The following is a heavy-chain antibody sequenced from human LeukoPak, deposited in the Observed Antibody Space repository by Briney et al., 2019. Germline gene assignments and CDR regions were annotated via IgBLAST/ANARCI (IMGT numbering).Heavy chain of an antibody. CDR2: ISGSGGST. CDR3: AKSSYYDSSGYYREYYFDY. Sequence: GGSLRLSCAASGFTFSTYAMSWVRQAPGKGLEWVSAISGSGGSTNYADSVKGRVTVSRDNSKSTLYLQMNSLRAEDTAVYYCAKSSYYDSSGYYREYYFDYWGQGTLVTVSS. J-gene: IGHJ4*02. CDR1: GFTFSTYA. D-gene: IGHD3-22*01. V-gene: IGHV3-23*01.